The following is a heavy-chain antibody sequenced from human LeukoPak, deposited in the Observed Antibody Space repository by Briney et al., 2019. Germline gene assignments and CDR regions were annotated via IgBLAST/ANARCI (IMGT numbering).Heavy chain of an antibody. CDR3: AGSGSYSSGFDP. CDR2: INPNSGGT. V-gene: IGHV1-2*02. D-gene: IGHD1-26*01. Sequence: ASVKVSCKASGYTFTGYYMHWVQQAPGQGLEWMGWINPNSGGTNYAQKFQGRVTMTRDTSISTAYMELSRLRSDDTAVYYCAGSGSYSSGFDPWGQGTLVTVCS. J-gene: IGHJ5*02. CDR1: GYTFTGYY.